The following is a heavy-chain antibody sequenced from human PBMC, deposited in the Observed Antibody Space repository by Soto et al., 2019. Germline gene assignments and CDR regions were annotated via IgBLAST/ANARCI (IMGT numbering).Heavy chain of an antibody. Sequence: EASVKVSCKASGYTFTSYAMHWVRQAPGQRLEWMGWINAGNSDTNYAQKLQGRVTMTTDTSTSTAYMELRSLRSDDTAVYYCARGTSYSSSFIPDNWFDPWGQGTLVTVSS. CDR3: ARGTSYSSSFIPDNWFDP. CDR2: INAGNSDT. J-gene: IGHJ5*02. CDR1: GYTFTSYA. V-gene: IGHV1-3*01. D-gene: IGHD6-13*01.